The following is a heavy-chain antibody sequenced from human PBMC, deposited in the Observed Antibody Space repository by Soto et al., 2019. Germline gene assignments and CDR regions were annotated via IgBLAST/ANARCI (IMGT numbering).Heavy chain of an antibody. D-gene: IGHD2-2*01. Sequence: QVQLVQSGAEEKKPGASVKVSCKASGYTFTSYAMHWVRQAPGQRLEWMGWINAGNGNTKYSQKFQGRGTITRETTASTAYVELSSLRSEDTAVDYCERLGGQRGVGFDTWGQGTLVTVSS. J-gene: IGHJ5*02. V-gene: IGHV1-3*05. CDR2: INAGNGNT. CDR1: GYTFTSYA. CDR3: ERLGGQRGVGFDT.